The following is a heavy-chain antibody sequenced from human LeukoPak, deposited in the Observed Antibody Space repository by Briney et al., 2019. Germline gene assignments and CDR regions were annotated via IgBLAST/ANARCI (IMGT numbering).Heavy chain of an antibody. CDR2: ISSSGSYI. V-gene: IGHV3-21*01. Sequence: KPGGSLRLSCAASGFTFSSYSMNWVRQAPGKGLEWVSYISSSGSYIYYADSVKGRFTISRDNAQNSLYLQMNSLRADDTAVYYCARDLSQGATTDTLGYFDYWGQGALVTVSS. D-gene: IGHD1-1*01. CDR3: ARDLSQGATTDTLGYFDY. J-gene: IGHJ4*02. CDR1: GFTFSSYS.